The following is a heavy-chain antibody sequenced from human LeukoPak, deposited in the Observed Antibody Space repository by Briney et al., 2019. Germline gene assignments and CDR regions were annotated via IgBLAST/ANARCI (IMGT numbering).Heavy chain of an antibody. J-gene: IGHJ4*01. V-gene: IGHV3-20*04. D-gene: IGHD5-18*01. Sequence: GGSLRLSCAASGFTFDDYGMSWVRQAPGKGLEWVSGINWNGGSTGYADSIKGRFTISRDNAKHSLYLQMNSLRAEDTALYYCARRVDTAMALDYWGQGTLVTVSS. CDR3: ARRVDTAMALDY. CDR2: INWNGGST. CDR1: GFTFDDYG.